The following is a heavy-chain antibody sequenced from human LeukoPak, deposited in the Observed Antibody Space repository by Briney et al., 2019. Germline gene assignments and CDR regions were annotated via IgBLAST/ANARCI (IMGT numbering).Heavy chain of an antibody. CDR1: GYTFTGYY. CDR3: ARGEGATTGIDY. J-gene: IGHJ4*02. V-gene: IGHV1-2*02. CDR2: INPNSGGT. Sequence: ASVKVSCKASGYTFTGYYMHWVRQAPGQGLEWMGWINPNSGGTNYAQKFQGRVTMTRDTSISTAYMELSRLRSDDTAMYYCARGEGATTGIDYWGQGTLVTVSS. D-gene: IGHD1-26*01.